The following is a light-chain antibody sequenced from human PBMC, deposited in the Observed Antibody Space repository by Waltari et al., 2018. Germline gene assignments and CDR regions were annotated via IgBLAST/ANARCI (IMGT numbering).Light chain of an antibody. CDR3: QQYNTWPPST. Sequence: DIVMTQSPAALSVSPGERATRPCRASQNISHNLAGYQHKPGQPPRLLISDASTRATGVPARFSGSGSGTEFSLTISSLQSEDSAIYFCQQYNTWPPSTFGQGTKLEIK. CDR1: QNISHN. V-gene: IGKV3D-15*01. CDR2: DAS. J-gene: IGKJ2*02.